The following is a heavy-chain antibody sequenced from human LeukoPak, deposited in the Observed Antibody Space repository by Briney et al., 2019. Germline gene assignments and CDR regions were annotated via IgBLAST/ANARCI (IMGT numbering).Heavy chain of an antibody. J-gene: IGHJ5*02. Sequence: ASVKVSCKASGYTFTSYGISWVRQAPGQGLERMGWISAYNGNTNYAQKLQGRVTMTTDTSTSTAYMELRSLRSDDTAVYYCARDRREDNWFDPWGQGTLVTVSS. D-gene: IGHD1-26*01. CDR2: ISAYNGNT. CDR3: ARDRREDNWFDP. CDR1: GYTFTSYG. V-gene: IGHV1-18*01.